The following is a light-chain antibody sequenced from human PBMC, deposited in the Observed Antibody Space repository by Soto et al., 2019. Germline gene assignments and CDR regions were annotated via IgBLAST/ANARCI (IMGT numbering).Light chain of an antibody. V-gene: IGLV2-14*01. Sequence: QSALTQPASVSGSPGQSITISCTGTSSDIGGYNYVSWYHQHPGKAPKLMIYGVSNRPSGVSNRFSGSKSGNTASLTISGLQAEDEADYYCSSYTSISTQVLFGGGTKLTVL. CDR1: SSDIGGYNY. CDR3: SSYTSISTQVL. J-gene: IGLJ2*01. CDR2: GVS.